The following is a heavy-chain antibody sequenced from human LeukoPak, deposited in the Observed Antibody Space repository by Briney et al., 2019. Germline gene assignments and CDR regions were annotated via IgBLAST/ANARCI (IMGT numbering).Heavy chain of an antibody. CDR1: GFTFSSYW. Sequence: PGGSLRLSCAASGFTFSSYWMSWVRQAPGKGLEWVANIKQDGSEKYYVDSVKGRFTISRDNAKNSLYLQMNGLRAEDTAVYYCARDVAADFWSGYYSDAFDIWGQGTMVTVSS. J-gene: IGHJ3*02. CDR3: ARDVAADFWSGYYSDAFDI. V-gene: IGHV3-7*01. CDR2: IKQDGSEK. D-gene: IGHD3-3*01.